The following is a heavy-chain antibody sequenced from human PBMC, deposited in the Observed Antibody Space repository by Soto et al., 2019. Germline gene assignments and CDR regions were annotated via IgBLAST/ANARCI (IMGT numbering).Heavy chain of an antibody. D-gene: IGHD3-10*01. V-gene: IGHV3-23*01. CDR3: AKDLLTNRPTMVRGVILPDY. J-gene: IGHJ4*02. CDR2: ISGSGGST. CDR1: GFTFSSYA. Sequence: GGSLRLSCAASGFTFSSYAMSWVRQAPGKGLEWVSAISGSGGSTYYADSVKGRFTISRDNSKNTLYLQMNSLRAEDTAVYYCAKDLLTNRPTMVRGVILPDYWGQGTLVTVSS.